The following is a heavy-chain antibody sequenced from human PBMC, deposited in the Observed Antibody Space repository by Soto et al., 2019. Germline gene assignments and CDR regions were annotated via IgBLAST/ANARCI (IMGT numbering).Heavy chain of an antibody. V-gene: IGHV3-74*01. J-gene: IGHJ4*02. CDR1: GFTFSNYW. CDR2: IDIAGSTT. Sequence: HPVGSLRLSCAASGFTFSNYWMHWVRQTPGKGLVWVSRIDIAGSTTTYADSVKGRFTISRGNAKNTLYLQMNSLRAEDTAVYYCARDQTVAGPTTFDYCGQGTLVTVPS. D-gene: IGHD6-19*01. CDR3: ARDQTVAGPTTFDY.